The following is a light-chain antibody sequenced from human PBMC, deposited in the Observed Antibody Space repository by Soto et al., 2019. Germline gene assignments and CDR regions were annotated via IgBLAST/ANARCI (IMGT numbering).Light chain of an antibody. J-gene: IGKJ1*01. CDR3: QQCNDYPWT. CDR1: QSISNW. CDR2: KAS. Sequence: DIQMTQSPSTLSASVGDRVTITCRASQSISNWLAWYQQKPGKAPKLLIYKASSLESGVPSRFSGSASGTEFSLTISSLQPDDFATCYCQQCNDYPWTFGQGTKVDIK. V-gene: IGKV1-5*03.